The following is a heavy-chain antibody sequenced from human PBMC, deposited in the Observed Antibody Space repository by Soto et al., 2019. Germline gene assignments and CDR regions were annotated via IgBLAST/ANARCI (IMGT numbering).Heavy chain of an antibody. Sequence: GGSLRLSCAASGFTFSSYAMSWVRQAPGKGLEWVSAISGSGGSTYYADSVKGRFTISRDNSKNTLYLQMNSLRAEDTAVYYCARRPYCSGATCYHLDNWFDPWGQGTLVTVSS. CDR3: ARRPYCSGATCYHLDNWFDP. D-gene: IGHD2-15*01. CDR1: GFTFSSYA. J-gene: IGHJ5*02. CDR2: ISGSGGST. V-gene: IGHV3-23*01.